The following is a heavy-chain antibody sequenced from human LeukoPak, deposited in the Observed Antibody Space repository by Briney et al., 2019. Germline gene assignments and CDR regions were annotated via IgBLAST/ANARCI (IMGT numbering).Heavy chain of an antibody. CDR2: ISYDGSNK. CDR1: GFTFSSNA. D-gene: IGHD3-22*01. Sequence: GGSLRLSCAASGFTFSSNAMHWVRQAPGKGLEWVAVISYDGSNKYYANSVKGRFTISRDNSKNTLYLQMNSLRAEDTAVYYCARDSYYYDSSGYWDYWGQGTLVTVSS. V-gene: IGHV3-30-3*01. CDR3: ARDSYYYDSSGYWDY. J-gene: IGHJ4*02.